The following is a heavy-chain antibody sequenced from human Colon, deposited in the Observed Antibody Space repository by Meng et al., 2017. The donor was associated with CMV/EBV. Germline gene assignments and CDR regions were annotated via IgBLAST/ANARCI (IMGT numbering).Heavy chain of an antibody. CDR3: AGDRFDCSGESCYSGGLNYYYYALDA. CDR1: GFTFSTYS. Sequence: GESLKISCAASGFTFSTYSMSWVRQTPGKGLEWVSSISSSGSYISYADSVEGRFTISRDNAKNSLLLQMNSLRAEDTAVYYCAGDRFDCSGESCYSGGLNYYYYALDAWGQGTTVTVSS. D-gene: IGHD2-15*01. J-gene: IGHJ6*02. CDR2: ISSSGSYI. V-gene: IGHV3-21*01.